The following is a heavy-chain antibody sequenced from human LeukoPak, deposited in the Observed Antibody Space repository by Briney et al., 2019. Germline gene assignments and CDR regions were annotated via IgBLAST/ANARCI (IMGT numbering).Heavy chain of an antibody. CDR2: IYSSGST. V-gene: IGHV4-61*02. D-gene: IGHD3-3*01. J-gene: IGHJ6*03. CDR3: ARGSGPNHYYYYYYMDV. Sequence: SQTLSFTCTGSGFSISSVSYYWSWIRQPAGKILEWIARIYSSGSTNYNPSLKSRVTISVDTSKNQSSLKLSSVTAADTAVYYCARGSGPNHYYYYYYMDVWGKGTTVTVSS. CDR1: GFSISSVSYY.